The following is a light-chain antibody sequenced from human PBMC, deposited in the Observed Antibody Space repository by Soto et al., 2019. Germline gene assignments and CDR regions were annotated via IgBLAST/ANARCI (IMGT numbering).Light chain of an antibody. CDR2: DAS. CDR1: QSVNTY. Sequence: EIVLTQSPATLSLSPGERATLSCRASQSVNTYLGWYQQRPGQAPILLIYDASNRATGIPARFSGSGSGTDFTLNISSLEPEDFAVYYCQQRSSWPLTFGGGTKVEIK. J-gene: IGKJ4*01. V-gene: IGKV3-11*01. CDR3: QQRSSWPLT.